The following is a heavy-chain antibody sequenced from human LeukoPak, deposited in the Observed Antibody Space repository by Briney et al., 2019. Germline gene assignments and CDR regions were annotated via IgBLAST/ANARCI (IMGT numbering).Heavy chain of an antibody. J-gene: IGHJ4*02. D-gene: IGHD6-13*01. V-gene: IGHV5-51*01. CDR3: ARLDSSSWYAIPLDY. CDR1: GYSFTSYW. Sequence: GESLKISCKGSGYSFTSYWIGWVRQMPGKGLEWMGIIYPGDSDTRYSPSFQGQVTISADKSISTAYLQWSSLKASDTAMYYCARLDSSSWYAIPLDYWGQGTLVTVSS. CDR2: IYPGDSDT.